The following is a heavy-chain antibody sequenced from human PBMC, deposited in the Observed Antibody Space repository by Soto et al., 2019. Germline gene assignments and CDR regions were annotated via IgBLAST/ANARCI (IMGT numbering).Heavy chain of an antibody. CDR1: GFTFSSYG. J-gene: IGHJ4*02. CDR2: ISYDGSNK. CDR3: AKDPGSGWYGVDY. Sequence: QVQLVESGGGVVQPGRSLRLSCAASGFTFSSYGMHWVRQAPGKGLEWVAVISYDGSNKYYADPVKGRFTISRDNSKNTLYLQMNSLRAEDTAVYYCAKDPGSGWYGVDYWCQGTLVTVSS. V-gene: IGHV3-30*18. D-gene: IGHD6-19*01.